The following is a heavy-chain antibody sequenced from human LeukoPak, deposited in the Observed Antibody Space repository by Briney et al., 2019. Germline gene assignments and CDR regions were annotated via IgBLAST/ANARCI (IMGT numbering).Heavy chain of an antibody. D-gene: IGHD6-13*01. J-gene: IGHJ4*02. CDR3: ARVTGYRIEDYFDY. V-gene: IGHV4-59*01. CDR2: IYYSGST. Sequence: SETLSLTCTVSGGSISYYYWSWIRQPPGKGLEWIGYIYYSGSTNYNPSLKSRVTISVETSKNEFSLKLRSVTAADTAVYYCARVTGYRIEDYFDYWGQGTLVTVSS. CDR1: GGSISYYY.